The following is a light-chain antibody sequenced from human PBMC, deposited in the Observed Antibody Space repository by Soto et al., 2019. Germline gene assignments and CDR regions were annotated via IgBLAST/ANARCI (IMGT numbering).Light chain of an antibody. CDR1: QSVSSSY. CDR2: GAS. V-gene: IGKV3-20*01. Sequence: EIVLTQSPGTLSLSPGERDTLSCRASQSVSSSYLAWYQQKPGQAPRLLIYGASSRATGVPDRFSGSGSGTDFTLTISRLEPEDFAVYSCQQYGSSPFTFGPGTKVDIK. CDR3: QQYGSSPFT. J-gene: IGKJ3*01.